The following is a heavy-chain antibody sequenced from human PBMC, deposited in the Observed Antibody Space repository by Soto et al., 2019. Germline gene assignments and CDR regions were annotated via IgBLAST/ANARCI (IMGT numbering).Heavy chain of an antibody. CDR1: GGSFSGYY. CDR2: INHSGST. V-gene: IGHV4-34*01. CDR3: ARGRRAAAGYYYYYYGMDV. D-gene: IGHD6-13*01. Sequence: SETLSLTCAVYGGSFSGYYWSWIRQPPGKGLEWIGEINHSGSTNYNPSLKSRVTISVDTSKNQFSLKLSSVTAADTAVYYCARGRRAAAGYYYYYYGMDVWGQGTTVTVS. J-gene: IGHJ6*02.